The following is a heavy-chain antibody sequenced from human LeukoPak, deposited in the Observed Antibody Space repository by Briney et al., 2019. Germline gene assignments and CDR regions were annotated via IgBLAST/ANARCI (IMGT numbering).Heavy chain of an antibody. D-gene: IGHD2-15*01. CDR2: INPNSGAT. CDR3: ARLLCSGGSCYSDY. J-gene: IGHJ4*02. V-gene: IGHV1-2*02. Sequence: ASVKVSCKASGYTFTGYHMHWVRRAPGQGLEWMGWINPNSGATNKAQKFQGRVTMTRDTSISTAYMELSRLRSDDAAVYYCARLLCSGGSCYSDYWGQGTLVTVSS. CDR1: GYTFTGYH.